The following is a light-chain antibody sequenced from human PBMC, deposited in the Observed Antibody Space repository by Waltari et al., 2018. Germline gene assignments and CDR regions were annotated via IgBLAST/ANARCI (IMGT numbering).Light chain of an antibody. CDR1: QSVLYSSNNKNY. CDR3: QQYLTSSWT. V-gene: IGKV4-1*01. J-gene: IGKJ1*01. Sequence: DIVMTQYPDSLAVSLCERAAFNCKSSQSVLYSSNNKNYLAWYQQKPGQPPKLLIYGASTRESGVPDRFSGSGSGTDFTLTISSLQAEDVAVYYCQQYLTSSWTFGQGTKVEIK. CDR2: GAS.